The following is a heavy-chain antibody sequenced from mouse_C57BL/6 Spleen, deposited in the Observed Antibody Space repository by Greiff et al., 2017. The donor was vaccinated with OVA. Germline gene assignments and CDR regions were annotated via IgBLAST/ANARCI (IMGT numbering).Heavy chain of an antibody. CDR1: GFTFSSYT. J-gene: IGHJ2*01. D-gene: IGHD2-3*01. V-gene: IGHV5-9*01. Sequence: VMLVESGGGLVKPGGSLKLSCAASGFTFSSYTMSWVRQTPEKRLEWVATISGGGGNTYYPDSVKGRFTISRDNAKNTLYLQMSSLRSEDTALYYCARHDGYSDYFDYWGQGTTLTVSS. CDR3: ARHDGYSDYFDY. CDR2: ISGGGGNT.